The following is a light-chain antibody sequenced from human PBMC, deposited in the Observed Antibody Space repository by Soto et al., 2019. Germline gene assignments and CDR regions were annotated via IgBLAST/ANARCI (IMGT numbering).Light chain of an antibody. CDR1: QSVSSH. J-gene: IGKJ5*01. Sequence: EIVLTQSPATLSLSPGEGATVSCRASQSVSSHLAWYQQKRGQAPRLLIYDASSRASGIPARFSGRGSGTDFTLTSSYLEPEDCAIYYCQQGGNWPLTVGQGTRREIK. CDR2: DAS. V-gene: IGKV3-11*01. CDR3: QQGGNWPLT.